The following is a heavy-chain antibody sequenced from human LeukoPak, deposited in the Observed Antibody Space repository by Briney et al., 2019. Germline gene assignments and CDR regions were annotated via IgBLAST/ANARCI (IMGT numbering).Heavy chain of an antibody. CDR1: GFTFSSYG. D-gene: IGHD6-19*01. CDR2: INHSGST. J-gene: IGHJ5*02. CDR3: ARGAIAVET. V-gene: IGHV4-34*01. Sequence: GSLRLSCAASGFTFSSYGMHWVRQPPGKGLEWIGEINHSGSTNYNPSLKSRVTISVDTSKNQFSLKLSSVTAADTAVYYCARGAIAVETWGQGTLVTVSS.